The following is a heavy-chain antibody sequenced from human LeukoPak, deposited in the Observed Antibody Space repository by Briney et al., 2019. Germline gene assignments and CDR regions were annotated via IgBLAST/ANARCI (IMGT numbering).Heavy chain of an antibody. CDR1: GFTFSSYG. CDR3: AKSRDSSSWPYYFDY. D-gene: IGHD6-13*01. V-gene: IGHV3-23*01. CDR2: ISGSGGST. J-gene: IGHJ4*02. Sequence: GGTLRLSCAASGFTFSSYGMSWVRQAPGKGLEWVSAISGSGGSTYYADSVKCRFTISRDNSKNTLYLQMNSLRAEDTAVYYCAKSRDSSSWPYYFDYWGQGTLVTVSS.